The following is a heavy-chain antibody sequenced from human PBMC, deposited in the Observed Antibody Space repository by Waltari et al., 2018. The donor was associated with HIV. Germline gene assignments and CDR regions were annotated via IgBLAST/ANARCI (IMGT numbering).Heavy chain of an antibody. CDR3: ARARGGVVNKRFVEVDY. Sequence: QVQLQESGPGLAKPSESLSLICTVSGGSIRTYYWSWIRQPPGKGLVWICYLSYSGTTHYNPSRKSRVTISLDKSKSQFSLRLSSVTAADTAVYYCARARGGVVNKRFVEVDYWGQGTLVTVSS. D-gene: IGHD3-3*01. J-gene: IGHJ4*02. V-gene: IGHV4-59*01. CDR1: GGSIRTYY. CDR2: LSYSGTT.